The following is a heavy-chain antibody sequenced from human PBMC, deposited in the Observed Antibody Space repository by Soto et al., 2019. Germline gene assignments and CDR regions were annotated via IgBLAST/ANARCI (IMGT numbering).Heavy chain of an antibody. J-gene: IGHJ4*02. CDR3: VKGFWGDY. CDR2: VSGGGIT. Sequence: EVQLLESGGGLVQPGGSLRLSCSASGFTFSSHDMIWVRQAPGKGLEWVSGVSGGGITSYADSEKGRFTISRDKSRNTLYLQMNSLRVEDTAVYYCVKGFWGDYWGQGTLFTVSS. CDR1: GFTFSSHD. V-gene: IGHV3-23*01. D-gene: IGHD3-16*01.